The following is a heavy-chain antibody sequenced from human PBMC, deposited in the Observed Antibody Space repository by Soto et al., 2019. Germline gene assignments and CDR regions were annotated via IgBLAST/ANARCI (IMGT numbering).Heavy chain of an antibody. CDR3: ARSLGWYAIDY. CDR2: MSHIGSV. Sequence: QVLLQESGPGLVQPSGTLSLSCVVSGVSIGSNYYWGWVRQSPGKGLEWLGDMSHIGSVNYNPSRRXXVPISMDKSQNKFSLKLNTVTAADTAVYYCARSLGWYAIDYWGQGPLVIVSS. J-gene: IGHJ4*02. V-gene: IGHV4-4*02. D-gene: IGHD6-19*01. CDR1: GVSIGSNYY.